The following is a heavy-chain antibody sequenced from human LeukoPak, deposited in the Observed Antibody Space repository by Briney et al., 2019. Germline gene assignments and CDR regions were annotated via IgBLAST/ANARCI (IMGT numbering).Heavy chain of an antibody. D-gene: IGHD3-22*01. CDR1: GYTFTSYD. Sequence: ASVKVSCKASGYTFTSYDINWVRQATGQGLEWMGVIDPSAGSTTYAQKFQGRVTMTRDTATSTVYMELSSLRSEDTAVYYCARAHYASSNIKVPFDVWGKGTTVTVSS. V-gene: IGHV1-46*01. J-gene: IGHJ6*04. CDR2: IDPSAGST. CDR3: ARAHYASSNIKVPFDV.